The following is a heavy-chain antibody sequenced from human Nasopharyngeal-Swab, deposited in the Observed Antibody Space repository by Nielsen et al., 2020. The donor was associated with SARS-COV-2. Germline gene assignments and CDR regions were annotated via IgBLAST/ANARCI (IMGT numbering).Heavy chain of an antibody. CDR2: INFDGNDA. CDR3: ARDVGGATDF. V-gene: IGHV3-74*01. J-gene: IGHJ4*02. D-gene: IGHD3-10*01. CDR1: GFMFSSFY. Sequence: LNISCTASGFMFSSFYMEWVRQAPGKGLVWVSRINFDGNDAQYADSVKGRFTISRDNARNTLYLQLNSLRGEDTALYFCARDVGGATDFRGQGTLVTVSS.